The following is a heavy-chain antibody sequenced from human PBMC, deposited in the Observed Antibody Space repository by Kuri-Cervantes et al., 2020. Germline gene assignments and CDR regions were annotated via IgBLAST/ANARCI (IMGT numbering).Heavy chain of an antibody. J-gene: IGHJ4*02. D-gene: IGHD3-10*01. CDR1: VFSLSNAW. CDR3: ARLAVRGDFDY. Sequence: GESLKISCAGSVFSLSNAWMSWVRQAPGKGLGWVGQIKSKTDGGTTDYAAPVKGRFTISRDDSKNTLYLQMNSLRAEDTAVYYCARLAVRGDFDYWGQGTLVTVSS. V-gene: IGHV3-15*01. CDR2: IKSKTDGGTT.